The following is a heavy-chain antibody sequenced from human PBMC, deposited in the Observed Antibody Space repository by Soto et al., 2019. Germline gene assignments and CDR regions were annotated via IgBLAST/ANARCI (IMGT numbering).Heavy chain of an antibody. V-gene: IGHV3-21*01. Sequence: PVGSLRLSCAASGFTFSSDSMNWVRQARGKGLEWVSSISSSSSYIYYADSVKGRFTISRDNAKNSLYLQMNSLRAEDTAVYYCARDGDYDYVWGSYHFDYWGQGTLVTVSS. CDR2: ISSSSSYI. D-gene: IGHD3-16*01. CDR3: ARDGDYDYVWGSYHFDY. J-gene: IGHJ4*02. CDR1: GFTFSSDS.